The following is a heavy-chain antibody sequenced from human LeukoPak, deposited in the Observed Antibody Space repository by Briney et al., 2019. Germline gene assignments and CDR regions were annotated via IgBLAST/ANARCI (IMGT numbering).Heavy chain of an antibody. J-gene: IGHJ4*02. CDR3: ARGWDYDSGGRPTAYVY. V-gene: IGHV1-69*13. D-gene: IGHD3-22*01. CDR1: GGTFSNYA. Sequence: ASVKVSCKASGGTFSNYAINWVRQAPGPGLEWMGGIIPLFGTANYAQKFQGRVSITADESTSTVYMELNSLKSEDTAVYYCARGWDYDSGGRPTAYVYWGQGTLVTVSS. CDR2: IIPLFGTA.